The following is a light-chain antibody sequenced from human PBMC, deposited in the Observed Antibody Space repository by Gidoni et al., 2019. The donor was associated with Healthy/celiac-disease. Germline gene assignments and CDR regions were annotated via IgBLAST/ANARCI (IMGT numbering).Light chain of an antibody. V-gene: IGKV1-9*01. CDR1: QGISSY. CDR3: QQLNNYPTT. CDR2: AAS. J-gene: IGKJ5*01. Sequence: DIQLTQSPSFLSASVGDRVTITCWASQGISSYLAWYQQKPGKAPKLLIYAASNLQSGVPSRFSGSGSGTEFTLTISSLQPEDFATYYCQQLNNYPTTFGQGTRLEIK.